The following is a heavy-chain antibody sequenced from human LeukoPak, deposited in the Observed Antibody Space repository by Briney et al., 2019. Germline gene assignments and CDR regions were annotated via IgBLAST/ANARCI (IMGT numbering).Heavy chain of an antibody. V-gene: IGHV7-4-1*02. J-gene: IGHJ6*03. CDR3: ARVGPNSYYTDV. Sequence: ASVKVSCKAAGYTFTSYAMIWVRQAPGQGLEWMGWINTNTGNPTYAPGFTGRSVFSLDTSVSRACLRTSSIKAEETAVYHCARVGPNSYYTDVWGKGTTVTVSS. CDR1: GYTFTSYA. D-gene: IGHD3/OR15-3a*01. CDR2: INTNTGNP.